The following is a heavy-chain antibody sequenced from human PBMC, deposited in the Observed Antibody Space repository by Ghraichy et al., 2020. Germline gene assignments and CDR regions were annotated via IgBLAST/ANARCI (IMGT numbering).Heavy chain of an antibody. CDR1: GFTFSSYS. CDR3: ARDQWSIVGALDY. Sequence: GGSLRLSCAASGFTFSSYSMNWVRQAPGKGLEWVSSISSSSSYIYYADSVKGRLTISRDNAKNSLYLQMNSLRAEDTAVYYCARDQWSIVGALDYWGQGTLVTVSS. V-gene: IGHV3-21*01. D-gene: IGHD1-26*01. CDR2: ISSSSSYI. J-gene: IGHJ4*02.